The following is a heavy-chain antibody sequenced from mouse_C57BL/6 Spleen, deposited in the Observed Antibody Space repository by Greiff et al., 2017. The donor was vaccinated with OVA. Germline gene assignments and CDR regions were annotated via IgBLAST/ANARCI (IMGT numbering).Heavy chain of an antibody. J-gene: IGHJ2*01. D-gene: IGHD2-1*01. CDR3: ARPHGNYGYFDY. CDR2: FHPYNDDT. Sequence: VQLVESGAELVKPGASVKMSCKASGYTFTTYPIEWMKQNHGKSLEWIGNFHPYNDDTKYNEKFKGKATLTVEKSSSTVYLELSRLTSDDSAVYYCARPHGNYGYFDYWGQGTTLTVSS. CDR1: GYTFTTYP. V-gene: IGHV1-47*01.